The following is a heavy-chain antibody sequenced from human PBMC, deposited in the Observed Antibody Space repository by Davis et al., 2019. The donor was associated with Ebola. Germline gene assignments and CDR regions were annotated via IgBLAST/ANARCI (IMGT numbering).Heavy chain of an antibody. Sequence: MPSETLSLTCAVYGGSFSGYYWSWIRQPPGKGLEWIGEIYHSGSTNYNPSLKSRVTISVDKSKNQFSLKLSSVTAADTAVYYCARDGSYRSGYYFDYWGQGTLVTVSS. CDR2: IYHSGST. V-gene: IGHV4-34*01. J-gene: IGHJ4*02. CDR1: GGSFSGYY. D-gene: IGHD1-26*01. CDR3: ARDGSYRSGYYFDY.